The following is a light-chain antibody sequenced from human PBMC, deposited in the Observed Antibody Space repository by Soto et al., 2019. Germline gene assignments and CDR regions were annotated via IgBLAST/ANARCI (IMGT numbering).Light chain of an antibody. CDR3: QQYGSSPPIT. V-gene: IGKV3-20*01. CDR2: GAS. Sequence: EIVLTQSPGTLSLSPGERATLSCRASQSVNNRYLAWYQQKGGQAPRLLIYGASSRATGITDRFSGSGSGTEFTLTISRLEPEDLAVYYCQQYGSSPPITFGGGTKVEIK. J-gene: IGKJ4*01. CDR1: QSVNNRY.